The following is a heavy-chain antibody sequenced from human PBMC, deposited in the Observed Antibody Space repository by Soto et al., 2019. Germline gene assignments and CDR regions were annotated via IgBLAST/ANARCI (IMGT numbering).Heavy chain of an antibody. V-gene: IGHV3-30-3*01. CDR3: AREDWNEQYFDY. Sequence: GGSLRLSCAASGFAFSSFAMHWVRQAPGKGLEWVAVISYDGSSIHYVDSVKGRFTISRDNLKKMLYLHMNSLRDEDTAVYYCAREDWNEQYFDYWGQGTLVTVSS. D-gene: IGHD1-1*01. J-gene: IGHJ4*02. CDR1: GFAFSSFA. CDR2: ISYDGSSI.